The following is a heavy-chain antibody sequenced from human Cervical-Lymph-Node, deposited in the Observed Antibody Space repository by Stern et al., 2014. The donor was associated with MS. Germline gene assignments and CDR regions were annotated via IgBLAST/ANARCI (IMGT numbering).Heavy chain of an antibody. CDR1: GFTFSKYG. CDR3: AGEYATSSKFYGMDV. D-gene: IGHD2-8*01. CDR2: ISYDGRYN. Sequence: VQLVQSGGGVVQPGRSLRLSCAASGFTFSKYGIHWVRQAPGTGLEWLAVISYDGRYNNYADSVRGRFTFSRDNPRNTVFLQMNSLRAEDTAVYQCAGEYATSSKFYGMDVWGQGTTVTVSS. J-gene: IGHJ6*02. V-gene: IGHV3-30*19.